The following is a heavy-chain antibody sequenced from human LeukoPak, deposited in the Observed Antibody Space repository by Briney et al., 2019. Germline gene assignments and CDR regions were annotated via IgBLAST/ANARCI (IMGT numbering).Heavy chain of an antibody. CDR1: GFTVSSNY. J-gene: IGHJ2*01. CDR3: AREGGVATTYWYFDL. D-gene: IGHD5-12*01. Sequence: GGSLRLSCAASGFTVSSNYMSWVRQAPGKGLEWVSVIYSGGSTYYADSVKGRFTISRDNSKNTLYLQMNSLRAEDTAVYYCAREGGVATTYWYFDLWGRGTLVTVSS. V-gene: IGHV3-53*01. CDR2: IYSGGST.